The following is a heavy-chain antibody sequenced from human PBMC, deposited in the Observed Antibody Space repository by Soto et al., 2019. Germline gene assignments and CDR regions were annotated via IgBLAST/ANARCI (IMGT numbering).Heavy chain of an antibody. Sequence: GASVKVSCKVSGYTLTELSMHWVRQAPGKGLEWMGGFDPEDGETIYAQKFQGRVTMTEDTSTDTAYMELSSLRSEDTAVYYCAIYEMDTFLYYFDYWGQGHLVPVSS. V-gene: IGHV1-24*01. J-gene: IGHJ4*02. CDR2: FDPEDGET. D-gene: IGHD5-18*01. CDR1: GYTLTELS. CDR3: AIYEMDTFLYYFDY.